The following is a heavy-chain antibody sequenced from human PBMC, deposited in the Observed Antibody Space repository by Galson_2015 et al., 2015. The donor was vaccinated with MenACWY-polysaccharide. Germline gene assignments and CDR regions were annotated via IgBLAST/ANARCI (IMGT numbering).Heavy chain of an antibody. CDR3: VKGDILVPAAIIAGS. Sequence: SLRLSCAGSGFGFHESYMSWIRQAPGKGLEWISYISSSGRGTKYADSVKGRFTISRDNAKNSLYLQMHSLRIEDTAVYYCVKGDILVPAAIIAGSWGQGALITVSS. D-gene: IGHD2-2*01. CDR2: ISSSGRGT. J-gene: IGHJ5*02. CDR1: GFGFHESY. V-gene: IGHV3-11*01.